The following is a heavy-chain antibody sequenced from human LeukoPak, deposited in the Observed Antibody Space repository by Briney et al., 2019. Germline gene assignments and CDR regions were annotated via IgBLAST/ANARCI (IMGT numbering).Heavy chain of an antibody. Sequence: PGGSLRLSCAASGFTFSSYWMNWVRQAPGKGLEWVAVIWYDGSNKYYADSVKGRFTISRDNSKNTLYLQMNSLRAEDTAVYYCAREYGMDVWGQGTTVTVSS. CDR1: GFTFSSYW. J-gene: IGHJ6*02. CDR3: AREYGMDV. CDR2: IWYDGSNK. V-gene: IGHV3-33*08.